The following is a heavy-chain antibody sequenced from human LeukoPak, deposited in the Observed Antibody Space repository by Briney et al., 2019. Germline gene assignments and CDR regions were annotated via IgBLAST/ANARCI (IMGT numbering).Heavy chain of an antibody. CDR3: AKGMGATGPFDY. CDR1: GFTFIRYA. J-gene: IGHJ4*02. CDR2: ISGSGGST. D-gene: IGHD1-26*01. V-gene: IGHV3-23*01. Sequence: GGSLRLSCAASGFTFIRYAMSWVRRAPGKGLEWVSAISGSGGSTYYADSVKGRFTISRDNSKNTLYLQMNSLRAEDTAVYYCAKGMGATGPFDYWGQGTLVTVSS.